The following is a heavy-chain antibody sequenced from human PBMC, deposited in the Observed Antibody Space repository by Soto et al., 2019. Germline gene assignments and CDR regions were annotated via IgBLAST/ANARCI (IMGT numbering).Heavy chain of an antibody. D-gene: IGHD3-16*02. V-gene: IGHV4-39*01. Sequence: SETLSLTCTVSGGSISSSSYYWGWIRQPPGKGLEWIGSIYYSGSTYYNPSLKSRVTISVDTSKNQFSLKLSSVTAADTAVYYCARTVIGGFEYWGQGTLVTVSS. J-gene: IGHJ4*02. CDR1: GGSISSSSYY. CDR3: ARTVIGGFEY. CDR2: IYYSGST.